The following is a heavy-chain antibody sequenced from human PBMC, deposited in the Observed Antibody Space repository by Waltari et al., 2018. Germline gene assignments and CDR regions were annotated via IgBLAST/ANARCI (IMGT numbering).Heavy chain of an antibody. CDR2: VNDDGSTT. Sequence: EAQVVESGGGLVQPGGSLRLSCTASGVTFSPHWVHWVRQTPGKGLVWVSVVNDDGSTTRFADPVKGRFTIFRDNARNEVFLQINSRRAEDTAVCFCGTLEAVAAWGQGNLVTVSS. V-gene: IGHV3-74*01. J-gene: IGHJ1*01. CDR3: GTLEAVAA. D-gene: IGHD6-13*01. CDR1: GVTFSPHW.